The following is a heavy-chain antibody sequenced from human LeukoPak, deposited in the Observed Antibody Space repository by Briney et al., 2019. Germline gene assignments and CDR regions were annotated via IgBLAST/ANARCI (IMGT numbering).Heavy chain of an antibody. D-gene: IGHD3-22*01. CDR3: ARNEVDSSGYYYNAFDI. Sequence: VASVKVSCKASGGTFSSYAISWVRQAPGQGLEWMGRIIPILGIANYAQKFQGRVTITADKSTSTAYMELRSLRSEDTAVYYCARNEVDSSGYYYNAFDIWGQGTMVTVSS. CDR1: GGTFSSYA. V-gene: IGHV1-69*04. CDR2: IIPILGIA. J-gene: IGHJ3*02.